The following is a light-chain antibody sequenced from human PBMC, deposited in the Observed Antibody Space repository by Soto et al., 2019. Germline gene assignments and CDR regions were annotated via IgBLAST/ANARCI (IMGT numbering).Light chain of an antibody. V-gene: IGKV3-20*01. J-gene: IGKJ2*01. CDR1: QSVSSSY. CDR3: QQYGSSPVT. CDR2: GAS. Sequence: EIVLTQSPGTLSLSPGERATLSCRASQSVSSSYLAWYQQKPGQAPRLLIYGASSRATGIPDRFSGSGSGTDFTLTIRRLEPEDVAVYYCQQYGSSPVTFGQGTKLEIK.